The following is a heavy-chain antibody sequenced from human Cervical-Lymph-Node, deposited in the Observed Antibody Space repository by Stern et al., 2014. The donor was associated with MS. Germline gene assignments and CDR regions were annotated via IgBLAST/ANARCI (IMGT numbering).Heavy chain of an antibody. CDR1: GGSISSYY. CDR2: IYYSGST. CDR3: ARLGGIAAAGDWFDP. Sequence: VQLVESGPGLVKPSETLSLTCTVSGGSISSYYWSWIRQPPGKGLEWIGDIYYSGSTNYNPSLKSRVTISVDTSKNQFSLKLSSVTAADTAVYYCARLGGIAAAGDWFDPWGQGTLVTVSS. J-gene: IGHJ5*02. V-gene: IGHV4-59*01. D-gene: IGHD6-13*01.